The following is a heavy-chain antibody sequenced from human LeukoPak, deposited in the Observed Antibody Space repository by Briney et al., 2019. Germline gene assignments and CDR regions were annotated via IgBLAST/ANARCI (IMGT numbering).Heavy chain of an antibody. CDR1: GYTFTGYY. CDR2: INPNSGGT. CDR3: ARDQRYSGSYSAYYFDY. D-gene: IGHD1-26*01. V-gene: IGHV1-2*02. Sequence: ASVKVSCKASGYTFTGYYMHWVRQAPGQGLEWMGWINPNSGGTNYAQKFQGRVTMTRDTSISTAYMELSRLRSDDTAVYYCARDQRYSGSYSAYYFDYWGQGTLVTVPS. J-gene: IGHJ4*02.